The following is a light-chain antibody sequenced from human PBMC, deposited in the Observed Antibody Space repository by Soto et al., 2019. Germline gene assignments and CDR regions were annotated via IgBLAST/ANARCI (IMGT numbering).Light chain of an antibody. Sequence: DIQMTQSPSSLSASVGDRVTITCRASQSISSYLNWYQQKPGKAPKLLIDAASSLQSGVPSRFSVSGSGTDFSLTISSLQPEDFATYYCQQRYSMPLTFGGGTKVEIK. CDR1: QSISSY. J-gene: IGKJ4*01. CDR2: AAS. V-gene: IGKV1-39*01. CDR3: QQRYSMPLT.